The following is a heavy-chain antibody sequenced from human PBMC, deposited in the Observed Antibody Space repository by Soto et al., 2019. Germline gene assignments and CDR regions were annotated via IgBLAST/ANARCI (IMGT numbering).Heavy chain of an antibody. CDR1: GFTFSSYA. CDR3: ARVGLGYCSGGSCPFAFDI. V-gene: IGHV3-30-3*01. Sequence: GGSLRLSCAASGFTFSSYAMHWVRQAPGKGLEWVAVISYDGSNKYYADSVKGRFTISRDNAKNSLYLQMNSLRAEDTAVYYCARVGLGYCSGGSCPFAFDIWGQGTMVTVSS. D-gene: IGHD2-15*01. CDR2: ISYDGSNK. J-gene: IGHJ3*02.